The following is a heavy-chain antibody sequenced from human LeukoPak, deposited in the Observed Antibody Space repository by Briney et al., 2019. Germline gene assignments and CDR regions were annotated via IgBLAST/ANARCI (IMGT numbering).Heavy chain of an antibody. V-gene: IGHV4-4*02. CDR2: IYHSGST. CDR1: GGSISSSNW. Sequence: SRTLSLTCAVSGGSISSSNWWSWVRQPPGKGLEWIGEIYHSGSTNYNPSLKSRVTISVDKSKNQFSLKLSSVTAADAAVYYCERGGYCSSTSCSFDIWGQGTMVTVSS. D-gene: IGHD2-2*01. CDR3: ERGGYCSSTSCSFDI. J-gene: IGHJ3*02.